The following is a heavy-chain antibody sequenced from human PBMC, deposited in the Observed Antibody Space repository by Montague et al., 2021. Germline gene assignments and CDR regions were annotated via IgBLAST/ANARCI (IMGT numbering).Heavy chain of an antibody. D-gene: IGHD2-8*01. J-gene: IGHJ5*02. CDR3: ARDYTNTWPPVGFYNWFDP. CDR2: VHSKGTT. Sequence: TLSLTCTVYGGSINLSNYHWSWIRQPPGKGLDWLGSVHSKGTTYYKPSLRIRVTLSVDTYRSQFSLTLRAVTDADTAVYFCARDYTNTWPPVGFYNWFDPWGQGTLVTVSS. CDR1: GGSINLSNYH. V-gene: IGHV4-30-4*08.